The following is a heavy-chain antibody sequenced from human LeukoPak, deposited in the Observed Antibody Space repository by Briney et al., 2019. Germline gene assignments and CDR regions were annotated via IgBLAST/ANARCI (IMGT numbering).Heavy chain of an antibody. V-gene: IGHV4-34*01. CDR2: INHSGST. J-gene: IGHJ4*02. D-gene: IGHD2-2*01. Sequence: SETLSLTCAVYGGSFSGYYWSWIRQPPGKGLEWIGEINHSGSTNYNPSLKSRVTISVDTSKNQFSLKLSSVTAADTAVYYCARGVGRPVAIWEGFDYWGQGTLVTVSS. CDR1: GGSFSGYY. CDR3: ARGVGRPVAIWEGFDY.